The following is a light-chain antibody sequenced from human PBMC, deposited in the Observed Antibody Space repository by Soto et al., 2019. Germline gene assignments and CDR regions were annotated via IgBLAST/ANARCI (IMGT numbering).Light chain of an antibody. J-gene: IGKJ4*01. Sequence: EIVLTQSPATLSLSPGERATLSCRASQSVSSYLAWYQQKPGQAPRLPIFDASNRATGIPARFSGSGSGTDFTLTISSLEPEDFAFYYCQQRSNWPGTFGGGTKVEIK. CDR2: DAS. CDR1: QSVSSY. CDR3: QQRSNWPGT. V-gene: IGKV3-11*01.